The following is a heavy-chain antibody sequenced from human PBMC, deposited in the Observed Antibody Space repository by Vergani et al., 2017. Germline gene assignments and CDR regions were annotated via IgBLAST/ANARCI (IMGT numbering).Heavy chain of an antibody. CDR3: AQIAAAGTAGFDY. CDR1: GFTFSSYW. Sequence: VQLVESGGGVVQPGRSLRLSCEASGFTFSSYWMHWVRQAPGKGLVWVSRINSDGSSTSYADSVKGRFTISRDNAKNTLYLQMNSLRAEDTAVYYCAQIAAAGTAGFDYWGQGTLVTVSS. CDR2: INSDGSST. J-gene: IGHJ4*02. V-gene: IGHV3-74*02. D-gene: IGHD6-13*01.